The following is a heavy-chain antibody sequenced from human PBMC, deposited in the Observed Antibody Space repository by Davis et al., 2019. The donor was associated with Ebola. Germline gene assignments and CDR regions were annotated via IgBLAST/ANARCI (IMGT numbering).Heavy chain of an antibody. Sequence: PGGSLRLSCAASGFTFSSYAMHWVRQAPGKGLEWVAVIWYDGSNKYYADSVKGRFTISRDNSKNTLYLQMNSLRAEDTAVYYCARGPGGSSLDIWGQGTMVTVSS. V-gene: IGHV3-33*08. CDR2: IWYDGSNK. CDR1: GFTFSSYA. CDR3: ARGPGGSSLDI. J-gene: IGHJ3*02. D-gene: IGHD1-26*01.